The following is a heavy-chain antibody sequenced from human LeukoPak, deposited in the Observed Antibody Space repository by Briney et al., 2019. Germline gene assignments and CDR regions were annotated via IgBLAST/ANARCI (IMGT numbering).Heavy chain of an antibody. CDR3: AGTNIVVVTAINY. D-gene: IGHD2-21*02. V-gene: IGHV4-34*01. Sequence: ASETLSLTCAVYGGSFSGYYWSWIRQPPGKGLEWIGEINHSGSTNYNPSLKSRVTISVDTSKNQFSLKLSSVTAADTAVYYCAGTNIVVVTAINYWGQGTLVTVSS. J-gene: IGHJ4*02. CDR1: GGSFSGYY. CDR2: INHSGST.